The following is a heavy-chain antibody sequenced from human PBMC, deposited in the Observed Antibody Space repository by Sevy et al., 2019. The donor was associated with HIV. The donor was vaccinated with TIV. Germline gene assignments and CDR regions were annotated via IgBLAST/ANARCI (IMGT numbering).Heavy chain of an antibody. CDR1: GFTFSNFA. D-gene: IGHD5-18*01. CDR2: ISGSGGKV. J-gene: IGHJ4*02. Sequence: GGSLRLSCAASGFTFSNFAMSWVRQAPGKGLEWVSAISGSGGKVYYADSVKGRFTISRDNSKNTLYLQMDSLGVEDTATYYCARTAFGYSYGYGPLDFWGQGNRVTVSS. CDR3: ARTAFGYSYGYGPLDF. V-gene: IGHV3-23*01.